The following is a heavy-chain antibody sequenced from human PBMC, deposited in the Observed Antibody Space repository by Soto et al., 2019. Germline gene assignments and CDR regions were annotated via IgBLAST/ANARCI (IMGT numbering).Heavy chain of an antibody. CDR1: GFTFSSYS. CDR3: ARELVRGVSFLDGMDV. CDR2: ISSSSSYI. J-gene: IGHJ6*02. V-gene: IGHV3-21*01. Sequence: EVQLVESGGGLVKPGGSLRLSCAASGFTFSSYSMNWVRQAPGKGLEWVSSISSSSSYIYYADSVKGRFTISRDNAKNSLYLQMNSLRAEDTAVYYCARELVRGVSFLDGMDVWGQGTTVTVSS. D-gene: IGHD3-10*01.